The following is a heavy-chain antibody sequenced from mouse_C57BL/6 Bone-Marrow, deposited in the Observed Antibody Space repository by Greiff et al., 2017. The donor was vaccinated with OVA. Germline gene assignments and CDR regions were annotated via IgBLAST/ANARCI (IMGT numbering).Heavy chain of an antibody. J-gene: IGHJ4*01. Sequence: EVMLVESGGGLVQPGESLKLSCESNEYEFPSHDMSWVRKTPEKRLELVAAINSDGGSTYYPDTMERRFIISRDNTKKTLYLQMSSLRSEDTALDYCARQPRYSNYEGGYYAMDYWGKGTSVTVSS. CDR2: INSDGGST. V-gene: IGHV5-2*01. CDR1: EYEFPSHD. D-gene: IGHD2-5*01. CDR3: ARQPRYSNYEGGYYAMDY.